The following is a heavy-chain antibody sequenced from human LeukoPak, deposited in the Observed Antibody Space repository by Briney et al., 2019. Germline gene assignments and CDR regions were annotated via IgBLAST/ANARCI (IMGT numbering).Heavy chain of an antibody. CDR1: GGSISSSSYC. D-gene: IGHD3-10*01. CDR2: IYYSGSP. J-gene: IGHJ4*02. Sequence: SETLSLTCTVSGGSISSSSYCWGWIRQPPGKGLEWIGSIYYSGSPYYNPSLKSRVTISVDTPKNQSSLKLSSMTAADTAVYYCARQARFGSGSYYFYWGQGTLVTVSS. CDR3: ARQARFGSGSYYFY. V-gene: IGHV4-39*01.